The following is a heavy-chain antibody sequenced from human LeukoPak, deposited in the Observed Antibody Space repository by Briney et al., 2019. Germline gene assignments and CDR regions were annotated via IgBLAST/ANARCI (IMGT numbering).Heavy chain of an antibody. CDR1: GSSFTSYW. D-gene: IGHD2-21*01. J-gene: IGHJ3*02. CDR3: ARRNGIGGAFDI. Sequence: GEPLKISGKGSGSSFTSYWIGWVRQMHGKGLEWMGIIYPGDSDTRYSPSFQGQVTLSADKSISTAYLQWSSLKASDTAMYYCARRNGIGGAFDIWGQGTMVTVSS. CDR2: IYPGDSDT. V-gene: IGHV5-51*01.